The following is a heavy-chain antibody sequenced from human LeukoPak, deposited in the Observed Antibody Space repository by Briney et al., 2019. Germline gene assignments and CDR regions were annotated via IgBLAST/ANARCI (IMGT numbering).Heavy chain of an antibody. Sequence: GGSLRLSCAASGFTFSSYWMSWVRQAPGQGLEWVANIKQDGSEKYYVDSVKGRFTISRDNAKNSLYLQMNSLRAEDTAMYYCAFDSSGYYYPDYWGQGTLVTVSS. CDR2: IKQDGSEK. D-gene: IGHD3-22*01. CDR1: GFTFSSYW. CDR3: AFDSSGYYYPDY. V-gene: IGHV3-7*05. J-gene: IGHJ4*02.